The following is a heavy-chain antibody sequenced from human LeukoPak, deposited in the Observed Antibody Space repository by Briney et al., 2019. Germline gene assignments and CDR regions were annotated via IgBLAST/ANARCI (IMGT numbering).Heavy chain of an antibody. CDR1: GYTFTSYD. CDR3: ARGYCTNGVCPYYYYYMDV. D-gene: IGHD2-8*01. V-gene: IGHV1-8*01. Sequence: ASVKVSCKASGYTFTSYDINWVRQVTGQGLEWMGWMNPNSGNTGYAQKFQGRVTMTRNTSISTAYMELSSLRSEDTAVYYCARGYCTNGVCPYYYYYMDVWGKGTTVTVSS. CDR2: MNPNSGNT. J-gene: IGHJ6*03.